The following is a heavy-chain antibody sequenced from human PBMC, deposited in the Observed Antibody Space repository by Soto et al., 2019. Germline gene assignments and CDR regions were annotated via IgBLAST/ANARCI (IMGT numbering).Heavy chain of an antibody. Sequence: VKISCRASWLTFTSYAFSWPRPAPGQALGWMGRIIPSTGTAHYAQKHQGRVTMTTDTSTSTAYVELRSLRSDDTAVYYCARFLPPLDPWGQGTLVTVSS. CDR3: ARFLPPLDP. V-gene: IGHV1-18*01. J-gene: IGHJ5*02. CDR2: IIPSTGTA. CDR1: WLTFTSYA.